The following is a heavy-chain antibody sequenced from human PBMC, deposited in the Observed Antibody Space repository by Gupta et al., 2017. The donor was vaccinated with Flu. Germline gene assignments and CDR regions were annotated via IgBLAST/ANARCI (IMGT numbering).Heavy chain of an antibody. CDR2: IFDSATT. D-gene: IGHD2-8*01. V-gene: IGHV4-59*01. Sequence: VQLQESGPGLVKPSETLSLTCTVSGASISGAWSWFRQPPGKGLEWIGYIFDSATTDYNPSLKSRATISGDRPKNQFSLRLAAVTTADTAVYYCARDTLYSVRCPHIPCAFDIWGQGTMVTVS. CDR1: GASISGA. CDR3: ARDTLYSVRCPHIPCAFDI. J-gene: IGHJ3*02.